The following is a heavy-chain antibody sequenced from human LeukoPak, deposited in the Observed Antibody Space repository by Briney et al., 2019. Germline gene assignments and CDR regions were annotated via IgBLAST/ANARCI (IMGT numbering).Heavy chain of an antibody. CDR1: GFTFTNYG. CDR2: INSDGRST. Sequence: PGGSLRLSCVAPGFTFTNYGMMWVRQAPGKGLVWVSYINSDGRSTTYADSVKGRFTISRDNAKNTLYLQMSSLRAEDTAMYYCARNSNGMSNWGQGTLVIVSS. V-gene: IGHV3-74*01. CDR3: ARNSNGMSN. D-gene: IGHD2-8*01. J-gene: IGHJ4*02.